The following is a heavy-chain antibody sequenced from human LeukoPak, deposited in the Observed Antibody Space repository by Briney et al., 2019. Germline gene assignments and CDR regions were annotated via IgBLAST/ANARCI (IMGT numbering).Heavy chain of an antibody. CDR3: ALVPGFQIWFDP. D-gene: IGHD2-2*01. Sequence: SETLSLTCTVSGGSISSSSYYWGWIRQPPGKGLEWIGSIYYSGSTYYNPSLKSRVTISVDTSKNQFSLKLSSVTAADTAVYYCALVPGFQIWFDPWGQGTLVTVSS. CDR2: IYYSGST. V-gene: IGHV4-39*07. J-gene: IGHJ5*02. CDR1: GGSISSSSYY.